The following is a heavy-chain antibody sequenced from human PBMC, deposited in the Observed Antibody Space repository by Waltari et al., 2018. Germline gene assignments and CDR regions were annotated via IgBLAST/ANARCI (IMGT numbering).Heavy chain of an antibody. CDR1: GYTFTSYA. CDR3: ARRYYDISGPSDV. V-gene: IGHV5-51*01. D-gene: IGHD3-22*01. CDR2: IYPGDSDT. J-gene: IGHJ6*02. Sequence: VQLVQSGAEVKKPGASVKVSCKASGYTFTSYAMHWVRQMPGKGLEWMGIIYPGDSDTRYSPSFQGQVTISADKSISTAYLQWSSLKASDTAMYYCARRYYDISGPSDVWGQGTTVTVSS.